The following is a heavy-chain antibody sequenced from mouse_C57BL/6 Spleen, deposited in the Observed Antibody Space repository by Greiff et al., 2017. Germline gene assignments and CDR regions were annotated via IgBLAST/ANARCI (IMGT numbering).Heavy chain of an antibody. CDR2: IDPSDSYT. CDR1: GYTFTSYW. Sequence: QVQLQQPGAELVMPGASVKLSCKASGYTFTSYWMHWVKQRPGQGLEWIGEIDPSDSYTNYNQKFKGKSTLTVDKSSSTAYMQLSSLTSEDSAVYYCAPRLRQGDYWGQGTTLTVSS. V-gene: IGHV1-69*01. D-gene: IGHD2-4*01. J-gene: IGHJ2*01. CDR3: APRLRQGDY.